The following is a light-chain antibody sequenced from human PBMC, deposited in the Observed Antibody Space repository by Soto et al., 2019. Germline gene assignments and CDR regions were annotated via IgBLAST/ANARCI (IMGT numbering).Light chain of an antibody. CDR2: DVS. V-gene: IGLV2-11*01. CDR3: CSYAGSYTHVV. J-gene: IGLJ2*01. CDR1: SSDVGGYNY. Sequence: QSALTQPRSVSGSPGQSVTISCTGTSSDVGGYNYVSWYQQHPGKVPKLMIYDVSKRPSGVPDRFSASKSGNTASLTISGLQAEDEADYYCCSYAGSYTHVVFGGGTKLTVL.